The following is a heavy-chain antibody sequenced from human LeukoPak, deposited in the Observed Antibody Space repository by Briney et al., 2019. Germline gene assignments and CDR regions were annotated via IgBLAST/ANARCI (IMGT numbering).Heavy chain of an antibody. CDR3: ARGVCVDY. CDR2: IYPGDSDT. Sequence: GAPIQISCKGSGSIFTSYWIGCVRPLPGKVLEWMGIIYPGDSDTSYSPSFQGQVTISADKAISTAYLQWSSLKASDTAMYYCARGVCVDYWGQGTLVTVSS. V-gene: IGHV5-51*01. J-gene: IGHJ4*02. D-gene: IGHD2-8*01. CDR1: GSIFTSYW.